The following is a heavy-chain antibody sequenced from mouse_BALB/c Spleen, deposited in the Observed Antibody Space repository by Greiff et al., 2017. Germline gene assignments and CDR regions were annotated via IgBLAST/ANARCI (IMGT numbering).Heavy chain of an antibody. CDR3: GRGGYYGSNAMDY. V-gene: IGHV1-37*01. Sequence: EVQGVESGPELVKPGASVKISCKASGYSFTGYFMNWVKQSHGKSLEWIGRINPYNGDTFYNQKFKGKATLTVDKSSSTAHMELLSLTSEDSAVYYCGRGGYYGSNAMDYWGQGTSVTVSS. J-gene: IGHJ4*01. CDR2: INPYNGDT. CDR1: GYSFTGYF. D-gene: IGHD1-1*01.